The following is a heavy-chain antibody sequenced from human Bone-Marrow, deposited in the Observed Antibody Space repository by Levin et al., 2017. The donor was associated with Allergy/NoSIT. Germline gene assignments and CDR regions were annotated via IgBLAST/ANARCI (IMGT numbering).Heavy chain of an antibody. J-gene: IGHJ4*02. V-gene: IGHV3-23*01. D-gene: IGHD6-19*01. Sequence: VASVKVSCAASGFTFSSYAMSWVSQAPGKGLEWVSSISGSGTITHYAESVKGRFTISRDISKNMLHLQMNSLRAEDTAIYFCAKEGLAVAGYYFDSWGQGTLVTVSS. CDR3: AKEGLAVAGYYFDS. CDR1: GFTFSSYA. CDR2: ISGSGTIT.